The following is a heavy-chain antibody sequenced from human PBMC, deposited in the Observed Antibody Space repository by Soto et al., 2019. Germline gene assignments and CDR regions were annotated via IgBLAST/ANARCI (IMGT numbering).Heavy chain of an antibody. CDR1: GGPFSSYA. J-gene: IGHJ5*02. CDR3: AREGNGKNWNDMRYNWFDP. Sequence: SVKVSCKASGGPFSSYAISWVRQAPGQGLEWMGGIIPIFGTANYAQKFQGRVTITADESTSTAYMELSSVTAADTAVYYCAREGNGKNWNDMRYNWFDPWGQGTLVTVSS. V-gene: IGHV1-69*13. D-gene: IGHD1-1*01. CDR2: IIPIFGTA.